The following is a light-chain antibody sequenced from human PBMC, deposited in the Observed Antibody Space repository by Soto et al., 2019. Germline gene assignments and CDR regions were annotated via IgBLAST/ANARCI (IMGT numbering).Light chain of an antibody. V-gene: IGKV1-39*01. J-gene: IGKJ5*01. CDR1: ETISTF. CDR2: ASS. CDR3: QQRYSSSPIT. Sequence: MQFIHSPSSLAAAVEDSDTMPCRASETISTFLNWYQHKPGKAPKLLISASSRLQSGVPSRFSGSGSGTDFTLTIDSLRPEDFASYYCQQRYSSSPITFGPGTRLEIK.